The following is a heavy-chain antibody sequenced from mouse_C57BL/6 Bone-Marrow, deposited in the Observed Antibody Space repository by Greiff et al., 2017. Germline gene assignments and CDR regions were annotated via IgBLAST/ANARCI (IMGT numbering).Heavy chain of an antibody. CDR2: IDPSDSYT. D-gene: IGHD1-1*01. CDR3: ARLFTTVVGY. J-gene: IGHJ2*01. Sequence: QVQLQQSGAELVRPGTSVKLSCKASGYTFTSYWMHWVKQRPGQGLEWIGVIDPSDSYTNYNQKFKGKATLTVDTSSSTAYMQLSSLTSEDSAVYYCARLFTTVVGYWGQGTTLTVFS. CDR1: GYTFTSYW. V-gene: IGHV1-59*01.